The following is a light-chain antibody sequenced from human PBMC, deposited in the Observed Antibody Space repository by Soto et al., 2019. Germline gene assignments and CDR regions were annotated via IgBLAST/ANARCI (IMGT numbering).Light chain of an antibody. CDR1: QTISTW. J-gene: IGKJ1*01. V-gene: IGKV1-5*01. CDR2: DAS. Sequence: DIQVTQSPPTLSASVGDRVTITCRASQTISTWMAWYQQKPGKAPKLLVYDASTLQSGVASRFSGNGSGTEFTLTISSLQPDDFATYYCQQYNSYSKTFGQGTKVDIK. CDR3: QQYNSYSKT.